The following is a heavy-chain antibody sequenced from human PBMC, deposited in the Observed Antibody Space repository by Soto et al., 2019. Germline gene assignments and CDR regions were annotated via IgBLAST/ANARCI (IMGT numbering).Heavy chain of an antibody. Sequence: ASVKVSCKASGYTFTSYGMNWVRQAPGQGLEWMGWINTYDGNTNHAQKFQGRVTMTTDTSTSTAYTELRSLSSDDTAVYYCAASQQFDYWGQGTLVTVSS. CDR3: AASQQFDY. V-gene: IGHV1-18*01. CDR2: INTYDGNT. CDR1: GYTFTSYG. J-gene: IGHJ4*02. D-gene: IGHD6-13*01.